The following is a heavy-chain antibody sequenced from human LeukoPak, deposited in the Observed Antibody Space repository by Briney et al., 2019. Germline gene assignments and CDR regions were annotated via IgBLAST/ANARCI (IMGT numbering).Heavy chain of an antibody. D-gene: IGHD3-3*01. V-gene: IGHV4-39*01. CDR2: INYSGST. Sequence: SETLSLTCTVSGGSISSRTYYWGWIRQPPGKGLEWIASINYSGSTYYNPSLKSRGTMYVDTSKNQFSLKLSSVTAADTAVYYCARHPYYDFWRWSYWGQGTLVTVSS. J-gene: IGHJ4*02. CDR1: GGSISSRTYY. CDR3: ARHPYYDFWRWSY.